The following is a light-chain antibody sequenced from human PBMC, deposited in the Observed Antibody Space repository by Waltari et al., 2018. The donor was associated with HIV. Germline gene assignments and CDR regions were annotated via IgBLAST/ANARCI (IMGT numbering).Light chain of an antibody. CDR1: ALPKKY. CDR2: KDS. CDR3: QSADSSGTWV. Sequence: SYELTQPPSVSVSPGQTARITCSGDALPKKYAYWYQQKPGQAPVLVRYKDSERPSGIPERFSGSSSGKIVTLTISGVQTEDEADYYCQSADSSGTWVFGGGTKLTVL. J-gene: IGLJ3*02. V-gene: IGLV3-25*03.